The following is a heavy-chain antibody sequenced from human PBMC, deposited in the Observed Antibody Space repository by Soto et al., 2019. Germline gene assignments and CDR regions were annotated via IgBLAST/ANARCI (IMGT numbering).Heavy chain of an antibody. CDR2: ISYDGSNQ. CDR1: RFNFNIYA. D-gene: IGHD2-2*01. CDR3: ARDLFPSRDIVVVPRFDP. J-gene: IGHJ5*02. V-gene: IGHV3-30-3*01. Sequence: GGSLRLSCAASRFNFNIYAMHWVRQAPDKGMEWVAVISYDGSNQYSADSMKGRFTISRDNSKNMVYLHMASLRTEDTAVYYCARDLFPSRDIVVVPRFDPWGQGTLVTVSS.